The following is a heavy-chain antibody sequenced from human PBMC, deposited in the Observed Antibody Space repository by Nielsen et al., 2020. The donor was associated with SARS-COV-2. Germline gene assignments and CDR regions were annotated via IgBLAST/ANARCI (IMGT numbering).Heavy chain of an antibody. J-gene: IGHJ5*02. CDR2: ISGSGGST. CDR3: ARDVGYDFWSGYWFDP. V-gene: IGHV3-23*01. CDR1: GFTFSSYA. Sequence: GESLKISCAASGFTFSSYAMSWVRQAPGKGLEWVSAISGSGGSTYYADSVKGRFTISRDNAKNSLYLQMNSLRPEDTAVYSCARDVGYDFWSGYWFDPWGQGTLVTVSS. D-gene: IGHD3-3*01.